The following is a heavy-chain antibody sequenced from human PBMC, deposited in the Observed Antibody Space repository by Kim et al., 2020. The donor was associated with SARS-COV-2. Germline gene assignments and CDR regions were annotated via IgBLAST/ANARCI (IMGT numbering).Heavy chain of an antibody. D-gene: IGHD2-15*01. Sequence: ASVKVSCKASGYTFTTYDLSWVRQATGQGLEWMGYLNPNTGNTAYAQKFQGRVTMTRNTSISTAYMELSSLTSEDTAVYYCARAGYCIRGTCYTWSDYWG. CDR2: LNPNTGNT. CDR1: GYTFTTYD. J-gene: IGHJ4*01. V-gene: IGHV1-8*01. CDR3: ARAGYCIRGTCYTWSDY.